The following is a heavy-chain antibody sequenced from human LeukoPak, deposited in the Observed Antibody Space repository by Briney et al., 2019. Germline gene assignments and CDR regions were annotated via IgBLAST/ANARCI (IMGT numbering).Heavy chain of an antibody. V-gene: IGHV1-69*13. CDR2: IIPIFGTA. D-gene: IGHD1-26*01. CDR3: ARDRGATRESWFDP. Sequence: ASVKVSCKASGYTFSSYAISWVRQAPGQGLEWMGGIIPIFGTANYAQKFQGRVTITADESTSTAYMELSSLRSEDTAVYYCARDRGATRESWFDPWGQGTLVTVSS. J-gene: IGHJ5*02. CDR1: GYTFSSYA.